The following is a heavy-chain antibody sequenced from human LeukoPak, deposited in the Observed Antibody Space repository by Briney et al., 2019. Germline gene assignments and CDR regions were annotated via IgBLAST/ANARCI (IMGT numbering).Heavy chain of an antibody. Sequence: PGGSLRLSCAASGFTFSSYWMHWVRQAPGKGLVWVSRINTDGSSTSYADSVKGRFTISRDNAKNTLYLQMNSLRAEDTAVYYCARDSPYYDFWSGQMGAHDYWGQGTLVTVSS. CDR3: ARDSPYYDFWSGQMGAHDY. D-gene: IGHD3-3*01. V-gene: IGHV3-74*01. CDR2: INTDGSST. J-gene: IGHJ4*02. CDR1: GFTFSSYW.